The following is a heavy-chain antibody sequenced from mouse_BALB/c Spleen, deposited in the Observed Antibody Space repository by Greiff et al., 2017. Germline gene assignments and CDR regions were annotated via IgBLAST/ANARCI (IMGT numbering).Heavy chain of an antibody. J-gene: IGHJ3*01. CDR1: GFNIKDTY. CDR2: IDPANGNT. V-gene: IGHV14-3*02. Sequence: EVKLMESGAELVKPGASVKLSCTASGFNIKDTYMHWVKQRPEQGLEWIGRIDPANGNTKYDPKFQGKATITADTSSNTAYLQLSSLTSEDTAVYYCARQSYDSPIAYWGQGTLVTVSA. CDR3: ARQSYDSPIAY. D-gene: IGHD2-4*01.